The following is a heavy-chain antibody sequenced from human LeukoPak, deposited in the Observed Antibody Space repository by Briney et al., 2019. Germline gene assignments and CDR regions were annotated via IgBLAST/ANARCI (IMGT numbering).Heavy chain of an antibody. Sequence: GGSLRLSCAASGFTFSSYSMSWVRQAPGKGLEWVANIKQDGSEKYYVDSVKGRFTISRDNAKNSLYLQMNSLRAEDTAVYYCAREGFLEWLVNIDYWGQGTLVTVSS. CDR1: GFTFSSYS. CDR3: AREGFLEWLVNIDY. CDR2: IKQDGSEK. J-gene: IGHJ4*02. V-gene: IGHV3-7*01. D-gene: IGHD3-3*01.